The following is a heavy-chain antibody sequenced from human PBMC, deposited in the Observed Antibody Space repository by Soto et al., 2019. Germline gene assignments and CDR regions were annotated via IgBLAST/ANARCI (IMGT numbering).Heavy chain of an antibody. J-gene: IGHJ4*02. CDR3: ARALITKVDY. CDR2: IYYSGNT. Sequence: SSETLSVTCTVSGCSISSSSYYWGWIRQPPGKGLEWIGSIYYSGNTYYNPSLKSRVTISVDRSKNQFSLKLSSVTAADTAVYYCARALITKVDYWGQGTLVTVS. V-gene: IGHV4-39*07. D-gene: IGHD3-10*01. CDR1: GCSISSSSYY.